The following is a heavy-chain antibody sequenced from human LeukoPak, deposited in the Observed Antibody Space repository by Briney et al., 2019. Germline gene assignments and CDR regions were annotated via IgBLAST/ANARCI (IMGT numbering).Heavy chain of an antibody. V-gene: IGHV3-30-3*01. Sequence: GRSLRLSCAASGFTFSSYAMHWVRQAPGKGLEWVAVISYDGSNKYCADSVKGRFTISRDNSKNTLYLQMNSLSAEDTAVSYCARDAADGSYYDYWGQGTLVTVSS. D-gene: IGHD6-13*01. CDR2: ISYDGSNK. CDR1: GFTFSSYA. CDR3: ARDAADGSYYDY. J-gene: IGHJ4*02.